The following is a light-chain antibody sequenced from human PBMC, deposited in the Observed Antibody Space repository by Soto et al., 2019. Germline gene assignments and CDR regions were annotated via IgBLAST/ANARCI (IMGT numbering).Light chain of an antibody. CDR1: QRLLHSNGYNY. CDR3: LQALHTPLT. Sequence: DIVMTQSPLSLPVTPGEPASISCRSSQRLLHSNGYNYLDWDLQKPGQSPQLLIYLGSNRASGVPDRFSGSGSGTDFTLKSSRVEAEDVGVYYCLQALHTPLTFGGGTKVEIK. V-gene: IGKV2-28*01. J-gene: IGKJ4*01. CDR2: LGS.